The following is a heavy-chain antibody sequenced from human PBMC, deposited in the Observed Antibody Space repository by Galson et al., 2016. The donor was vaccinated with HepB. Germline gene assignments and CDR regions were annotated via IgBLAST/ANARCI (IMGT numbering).Heavy chain of an antibody. V-gene: IGHV3-23*01. J-gene: IGHJ4*02. CDR3: AKDQKRRLLSPITVAGTDY. Sequence: SLRLSCAASGFTFSSYAMSWVRQAPGKGLEWVSAISGSGVITYYADSVKGRLTISRDNSKNTLYLQMNSLRAEDTAVYYCAKDQKRRLLSPITVAGTDYWGQGTLVTVSS. CDR2: ISGSGVIT. D-gene: IGHD6-19*01. CDR1: GFTFSSYA.